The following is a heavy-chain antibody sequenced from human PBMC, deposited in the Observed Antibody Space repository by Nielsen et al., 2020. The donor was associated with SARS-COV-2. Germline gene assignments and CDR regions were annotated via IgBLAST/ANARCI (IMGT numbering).Heavy chain of an antibody. D-gene: IGHD3-22*01. CDR2: IYYSGST. Sequence: SETLSLTCTVSGGSISSSSYYWGWIRQPPGKGLEWIGSIYYSGSTNYNPSLKSRVTISVDTSKNQFSLKLSSVTAADTAVYYCAREPYYYDSSGYFYYYGMDVWGQGTTVTVSS. CDR3: AREPYYYDSSGYFYYYGMDV. CDR1: GGSISSSSYY. J-gene: IGHJ6*02. V-gene: IGHV4-39*07.